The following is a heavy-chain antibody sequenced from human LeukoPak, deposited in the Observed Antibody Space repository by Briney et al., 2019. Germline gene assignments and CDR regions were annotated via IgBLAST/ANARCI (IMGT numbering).Heavy chain of an antibody. J-gene: IGHJ4*02. CDR1: GGSISSGDRY. CDR2: IYSTGNT. D-gene: IGHD3-16*01. Sequence: SQILSLTCTVSGGSISSGDRYWSWIRQSPGKGLEWIGYIYSTGNTYYNPSLKSRVIISVDASKNQFSLELNSVTAADTAVYYCARDSYSYAYGGFDYWGQGILVTVSS. CDR3: ARDSYSYAYGGFDY. V-gene: IGHV4-30-4*01.